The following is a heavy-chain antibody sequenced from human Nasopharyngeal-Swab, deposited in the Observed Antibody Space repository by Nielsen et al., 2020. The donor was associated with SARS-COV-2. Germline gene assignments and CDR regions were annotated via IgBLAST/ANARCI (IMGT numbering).Heavy chain of an antibody. J-gene: IGHJ4*02. Sequence: GESLKISCAASGYTFSSYAMSWVRQAPGEGLEWVSSIGSGGVGTYYADSVKGRFIVSRDNSRDTLYLQMNSLRAEDTAVYYCAKAPADWVRENDYWGQGTLVTVSS. D-gene: IGHD3/OR15-3a*01. CDR2: IGSGGVGT. V-gene: IGHV3-23*01. CDR1: GYTFSSYA. CDR3: AKAPADWVRENDY.